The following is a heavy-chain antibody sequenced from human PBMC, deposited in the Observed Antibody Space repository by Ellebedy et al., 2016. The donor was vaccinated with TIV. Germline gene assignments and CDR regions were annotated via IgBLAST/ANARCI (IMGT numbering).Heavy chain of an antibody. Sequence: GESLKISXAASGFTFSSYAMSWVRQAPGKGLEWVSAISGSGGSTYYADSVKGRFTISRDNSKNTLYLQMNSLRAEDTAVYYCAKDRETYYDFWSGYSSPPDAFDIWGQGTTVTVSS. CDR3: AKDRETYYDFWSGYSSPPDAFDI. CDR2: ISGSGGST. J-gene: IGHJ3*02. CDR1: GFTFSSYA. V-gene: IGHV3-23*01. D-gene: IGHD3-3*01.